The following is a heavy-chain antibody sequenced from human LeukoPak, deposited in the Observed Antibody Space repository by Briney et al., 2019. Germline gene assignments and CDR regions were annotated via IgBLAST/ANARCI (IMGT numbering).Heavy chain of an antibody. D-gene: IGHD2-15*01. V-gene: IGHV1-69*13. J-gene: IGHJ3*02. CDR2: IIPIFGTA. CDR1: GGTFISYA. CDR3: ARGADIVVVVAARGAFDI. Sequence: ASVKVSCKASGGTFISYAISWVRQAPGQGREGMGGIIPIFGTANYAQKFQGRVMITADESTNTAYMELSSLRSEDTAVYYCARGADIVVVVAARGAFDIWGQGTMVTVSS.